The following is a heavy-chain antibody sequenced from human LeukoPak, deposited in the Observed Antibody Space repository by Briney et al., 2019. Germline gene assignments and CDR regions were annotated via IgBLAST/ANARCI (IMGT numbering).Heavy chain of an antibody. CDR2: INHSGST. CDR3: AGYCSSTSCEPDAFDI. J-gene: IGHJ3*02. Sequence: SETLSLTCAVYGGSFSGYFWTWIRQPPGKGLEWIGEINHSGSTNYNPSLKSRVTISVDTSKNQFSLKLSSVTAADTAVYYCAGYCSSTSCEPDAFDIWGQGTMVTVSS. V-gene: IGHV4-34*01. CDR1: GGSFSGYF. D-gene: IGHD2-2*01.